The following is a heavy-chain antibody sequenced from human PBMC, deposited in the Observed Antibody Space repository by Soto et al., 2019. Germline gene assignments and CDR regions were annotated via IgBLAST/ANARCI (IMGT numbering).Heavy chain of an antibody. CDR2: INHSGST. CDR1: GGYFSGYY. CDR3: AQEEQYGSGSDY. D-gene: IGHD3-10*01. V-gene: IGHV4-34*01. Sequence: PSETKSLTCAVYGGYFSGYYWSWIRQPPGKGLEWIGEINHSGSTNYNPSLKSRVTISVDTSKNQFSLKLSSVTAADTAVYYCAQEEQYGSGSDYWGQGTLVTVSS. J-gene: IGHJ4*02.